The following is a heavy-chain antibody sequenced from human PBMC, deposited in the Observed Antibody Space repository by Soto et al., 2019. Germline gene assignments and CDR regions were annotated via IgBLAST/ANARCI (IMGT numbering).Heavy chain of an antibody. J-gene: IGHJ4*02. Sequence: GASVKVSCKASGYTFTSYDINWVRQATGQGLEWMGWMNPNSGNTGYAQKFQGRVTMTRNTSISTAYMELSSLRSEDTAVYYCARAKEDPSYSSSSADYWGQGTLVTVSS. CDR1: GYTFTSYD. CDR3: ARAKEDPSYSSSSADY. CDR2: MNPNSGNT. V-gene: IGHV1-8*01. D-gene: IGHD6-6*01.